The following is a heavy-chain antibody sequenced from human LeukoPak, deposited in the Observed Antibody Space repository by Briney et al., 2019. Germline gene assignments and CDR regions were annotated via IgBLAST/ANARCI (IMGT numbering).Heavy chain of an antibody. CDR1: GFTFSSYA. Sequence: GGSLRLSCAASGFTFSSYAMHWVRQTPGRGLEWVAVISYDGSNKFFADSVKGRFTISRDNSKNTLCLQMNSLRAEDTAVYYCARDFRGALAGTRSYYFDSWGQGTLVTVSS. V-gene: IGHV3-30-3*01. CDR3: ARDFRGALAGTRSYYFDS. J-gene: IGHJ4*02. D-gene: IGHD6-19*01. CDR2: ISYDGSNK.